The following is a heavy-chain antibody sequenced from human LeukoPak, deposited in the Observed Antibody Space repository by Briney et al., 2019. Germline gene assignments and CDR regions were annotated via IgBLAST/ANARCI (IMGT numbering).Heavy chain of an antibody. D-gene: IGHD3-9*01. CDR3: ARGRWLRYFDWLPQKNWFDP. V-gene: IGHV4-39*07. J-gene: IGHJ5*02. Sequence: PSETLSLTCTVSGGSISSSSYYWGWIRQPPGKGLEWIGSIYYSGSTYYNPSLKSRVTISVDTSKNQFSLKLSSVTAADTAVYYCARGRWLRYFDWLPQKNWFDPWGQGTLVTVSS. CDR1: GGSISSSSYY. CDR2: IYYSGST.